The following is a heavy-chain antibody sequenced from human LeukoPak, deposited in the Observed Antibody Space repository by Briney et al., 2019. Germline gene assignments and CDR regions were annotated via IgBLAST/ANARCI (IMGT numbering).Heavy chain of an antibody. J-gene: IGHJ2*01. CDR3: ARFHSGPSGWYVLWYFDL. CDR1: GGSVSSYY. Sequence: SETLSLTCTVSGGSVSSYYWSWIRQPPGKGLEWIGYIYNSGNTKYNSSLMSRVTMSLDTSKNQVFLKLSSVTAADTAVYYCARFHSGPSGWYVLWYFDLWGRGTLVTVSS. CDR2: IYNSGNT. V-gene: IGHV4-4*09. D-gene: IGHD6-19*01.